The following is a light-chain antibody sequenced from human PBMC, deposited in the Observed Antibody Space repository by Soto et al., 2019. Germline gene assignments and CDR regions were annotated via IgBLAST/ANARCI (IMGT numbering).Light chain of an antibody. J-gene: IGKJ5*01. CDR3: QQANSFPIT. CDR2: DAS. CDR1: QNINTY. Sequence: IQMTQSPSSLSPSVGDSITITCQASQNINTYLNWYQQKPGRAHKXLIYDASNLEAGVPSRFRGSGSGTDVTLTISSLQPEDCAIYFCQQANSFPITVGQGTR. V-gene: IGKV1-33*01.